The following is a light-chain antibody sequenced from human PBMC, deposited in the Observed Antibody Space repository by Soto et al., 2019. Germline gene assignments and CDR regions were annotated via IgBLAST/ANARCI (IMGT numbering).Light chain of an antibody. Sequence: IQVTQSPSTLSASVGDRVTITCRASQSISSWLAWYQQKPGKAPKLLIYDASSLESGVPSRFSGSGSGTEFTLTISSLQPDDFATYYCQQYNSYSRYTFGQGTKLEIK. J-gene: IGKJ2*01. V-gene: IGKV1-5*01. CDR2: DAS. CDR3: QQYNSYSRYT. CDR1: QSISSW.